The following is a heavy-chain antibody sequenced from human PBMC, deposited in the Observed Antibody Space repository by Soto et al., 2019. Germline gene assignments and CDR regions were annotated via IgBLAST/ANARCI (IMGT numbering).Heavy chain of an antibody. V-gene: IGHV1-58*02. Sequence: GASVKVSCKASGFTFTSFSMQWVRQARGKRPEWIGWIVVGSGNTNYAQKFQERVTITRDMSTNTAYMELSSLRSEDTAVYYCAATTYCSSTSCYDSRMDVWGKGTTVTVSS. D-gene: IGHD2-2*01. CDR3: AATTYCSSTSCYDSRMDV. CDR1: GFTFTSFS. CDR2: IVVGSGNT. J-gene: IGHJ6*04.